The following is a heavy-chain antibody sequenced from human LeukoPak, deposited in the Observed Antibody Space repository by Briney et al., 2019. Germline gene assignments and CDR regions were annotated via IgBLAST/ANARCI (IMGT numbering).Heavy chain of an antibody. Sequence: GGSLRLSCAASGFTSGFTFDDYGMNWVRQVPGKGLEWVSGISRDGSRTGYADSVQGRFTISRDNSRNSLHLQMNSLRVEDTAFYYCVKDSSYDFWSGYYKGFDNWGQGTLVTVSS. D-gene: IGHD3-3*01. CDR3: VKDSSYDFWSGYYKGFDN. V-gene: IGHV3-20*04. J-gene: IGHJ4*02. CDR1: GFTFDDYG. CDR2: ISRDGSRT.